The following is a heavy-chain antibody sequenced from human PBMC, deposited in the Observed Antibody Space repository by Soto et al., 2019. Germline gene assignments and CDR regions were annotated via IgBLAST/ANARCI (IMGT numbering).Heavy chain of an antibody. CDR2: ISCDGRNK. Sequence: PGGSLRLSCAASGFTFSSYGMSWVRQAPGKGLEWVTGISCDGRNKYYVDSVKGRFTISRDTSRNTLYLQMNSLRAEDTAVYYCAKDLFKYSSSSTGFDYWGQGTLVTVSS. CDR3: AKDLFKYSSSSTGFDY. V-gene: IGHV3-30*04. CDR1: GFTFSSYG. D-gene: IGHD6-6*01. J-gene: IGHJ4*02.